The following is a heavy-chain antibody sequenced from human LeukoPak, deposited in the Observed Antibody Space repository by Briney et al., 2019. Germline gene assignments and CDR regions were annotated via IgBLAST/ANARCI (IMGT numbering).Heavy chain of an antibody. V-gene: IGHV3-30*18. Sequence: TGGSLRLSCAASGFTFSSYGMHWVRQAPGKGLEWVAVISYDGSNKYYADSVKGQFTISRDNSKNTLYLQMNSLRAEDTAVYYCAKGEAVSVDYWGQGTLVTVSS. J-gene: IGHJ4*02. CDR3: AKGEAVSVDY. CDR2: ISYDGSNK. CDR1: GFTFSSYG. D-gene: IGHD2-8*01.